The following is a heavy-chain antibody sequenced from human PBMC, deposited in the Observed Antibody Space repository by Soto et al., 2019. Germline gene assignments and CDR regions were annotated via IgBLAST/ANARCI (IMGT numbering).Heavy chain of an antibody. J-gene: IGHJ4*02. D-gene: IGHD5-18*01. CDR3: ARRGGGYSYGSFDY. CDR2: IIPIFGTA. Sequence: SVKVSCKASGGTFSSYAISWVRQAPGQGLEWMGGIIPIFGTANYAQKFQGRVTITADKSTSTAYMELSSLRSEDTAVYYCARRGGGYSYGSFDYWGQGTLVTVSS. V-gene: IGHV1-69*06. CDR1: GGTFSSYA.